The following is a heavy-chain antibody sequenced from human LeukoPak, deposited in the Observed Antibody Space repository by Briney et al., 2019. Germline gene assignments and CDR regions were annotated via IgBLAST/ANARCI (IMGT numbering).Heavy chain of an antibody. CDR3: AKDEISSSWFSYYYGMDV. Sequence: GRSLRLSCAASGFTFSSYAMSWVRQAPGKGLEWVSAISGSGGSTYYADSVKGRFTISRDNSKNTLYLQMNSLRAEDTAVYYCAKDEISSSWFSYYYGMDVWGQGTTVTVSS. V-gene: IGHV3-23*01. J-gene: IGHJ6*02. CDR2: ISGSGGST. D-gene: IGHD6-13*01. CDR1: GFTFSSYA.